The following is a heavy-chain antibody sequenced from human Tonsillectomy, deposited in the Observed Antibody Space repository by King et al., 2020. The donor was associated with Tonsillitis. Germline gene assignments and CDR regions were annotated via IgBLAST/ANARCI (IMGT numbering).Heavy chain of an antibody. D-gene: IGHD2-2*01. J-gene: IGHJ4*02. CDR1: GYIFTGFY. Sequence: VQLVESGAEVKKPGASVKVSCKASGYIFTGFYIHWVRQAPGQGLEWMGWISANSGGTKYAQKFQGRVTMTRDTSITTVFMDLSSLSSDDTAVYYCARDLGGGVAEVVPVAPFDYWGQGTLVTVSS. CDR3: ARDLGGGVAEVVPVAPFDY. CDR2: ISANSGGT. V-gene: IGHV1-2*02.